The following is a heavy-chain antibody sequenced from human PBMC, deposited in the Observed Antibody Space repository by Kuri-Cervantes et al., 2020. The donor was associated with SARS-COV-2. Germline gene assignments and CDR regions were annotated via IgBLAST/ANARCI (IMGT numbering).Heavy chain of an antibody. V-gene: IGHV1-2*02. Sequence: ASVKVSCKASGYSLTNYYGYYMHWVRQAPGQGLEWMGWINPNSGGTNYAQKFQGRVTMTRDTSISTAYMELSRLRSDDTAVYYCARDFGFSVLLYWFDPWGQGTLVTVSS. D-gene: IGHD2-2*01. CDR2: INPNSGGT. CDR1: GYSLTNYYGYY. J-gene: IGHJ5*02. CDR3: ARDFGFSVLLYWFDP.